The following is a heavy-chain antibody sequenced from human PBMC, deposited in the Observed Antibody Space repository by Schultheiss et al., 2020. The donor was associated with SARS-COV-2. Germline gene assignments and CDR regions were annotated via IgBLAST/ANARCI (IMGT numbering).Heavy chain of an antibody. J-gene: IGHJ5*02. Sequence: SVKVSCKASGGTFSSYAISWVRQAPGQGLEWMGRIIPILGIANYAQKFQGRVTITADKSTSTAYMELRSLRSDDTAVYYCARDFYSRTNWFDPWGQGTLVTVSS. CDR1: GGTFSSYA. D-gene: IGHD6-13*01. V-gene: IGHV1-69*04. CDR2: IIPILGIA. CDR3: ARDFYSRTNWFDP.